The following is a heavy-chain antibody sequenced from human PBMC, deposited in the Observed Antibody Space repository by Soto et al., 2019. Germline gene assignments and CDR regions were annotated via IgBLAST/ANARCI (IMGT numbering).Heavy chain of an antibody. CDR1: GYTFTSYG. J-gene: IGHJ6*02. V-gene: IGHV1-2*02. Sequence: ASVKVSCKASGYTFTSYGISWVRQAPGQGLEWMGWINPNSGGTNYAQKFQGRVTMTRDTSISTAYMELSRLRSDDTAVYYCARGYYYYGMDVWGQGTTVTVSS. CDR3: ARGYYYYGMDV. CDR2: INPNSGGT.